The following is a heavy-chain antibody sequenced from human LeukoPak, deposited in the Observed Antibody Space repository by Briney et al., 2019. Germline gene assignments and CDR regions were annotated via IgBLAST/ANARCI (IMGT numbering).Heavy chain of an antibody. Sequence: SETLSLTCAVYGGSFSGYYWSWIRQPPGKGLEWIGEINHSGSTNYNPSLKSRVTISVDTSKNQFSLKLSSVTAADTAVYYCARGPLGWYGSGWSPFDYWGQGTLVTVSS. D-gene: IGHD6-19*01. V-gene: IGHV4-34*01. J-gene: IGHJ4*02. CDR3: ARGPLGWYGSGWSPFDY. CDR2: INHSGST. CDR1: GGSFSGYY.